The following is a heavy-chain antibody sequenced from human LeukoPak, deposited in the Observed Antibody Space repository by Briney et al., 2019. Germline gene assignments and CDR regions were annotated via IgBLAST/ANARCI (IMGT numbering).Heavy chain of an antibody. V-gene: IGHV3-30*18. D-gene: IGHD3-3*01. Sequence: GGSLRLSCAASGFTFSSYGMHWVRQAPGKGLEWVAVISYDGSNKYYADSVKGRFTISRDNSKNTLYLQMNSLRAEDTAVYYCAKKRGRFLEWLFLYWGQGTLVTVSS. CDR2: ISYDGSNK. CDR3: AKKRGRFLEWLFLY. J-gene: IGHJ4*02. CDR1: GFTFSSYG.